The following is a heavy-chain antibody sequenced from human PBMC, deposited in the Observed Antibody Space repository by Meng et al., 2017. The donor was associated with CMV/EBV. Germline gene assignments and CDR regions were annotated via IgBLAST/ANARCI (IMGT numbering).Heavy chain of an antibody. CDR2: IIPIFATA. CDR1: GGTFNSYA. CDR3: ARDLRPLGFCNSTSCSTAYNWFDP. D-gene: IGHD2-2*01. J-gene: IGHJ5*02. Sequence: SVQVSCKASGGTFNSYAVSWVRQAPGQGLEWVGGIIPIFATAKYAQKFQGRLTITTDESTSTVYMELISLRSDDTAVYYCARDLRPLGFCNSTSCSTAYNWFDPWGQGTLVTVSS. V-gene: IGHV1-69*05.